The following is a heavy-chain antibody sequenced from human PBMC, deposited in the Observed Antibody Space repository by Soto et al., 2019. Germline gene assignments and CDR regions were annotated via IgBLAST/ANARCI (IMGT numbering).Heavy chain of an antibody. V-gene: IGHV1-69*04. D-gene: IGHD3-22*01. CDR1: GGTFSSYA. J-gene: IGHJ4*02. Sequence: SVKVSCKASGGTFSSYAISWVRQAPGQGLEWMGRIIPILGIANYAQKFQGRVTITADKSTSTAYMELSSLRSEDTAVYYCAIVLPHYYDSSGYYFDYWGQGTLVTVSS. CDR2: IIPILGIA. CDR3: AIVLPHYYDSSGYYFDY.